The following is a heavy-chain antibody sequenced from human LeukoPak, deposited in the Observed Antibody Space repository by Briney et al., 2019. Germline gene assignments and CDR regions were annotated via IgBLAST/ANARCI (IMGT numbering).Heavy chain of an antibody. D-gene: IGHD3-22*01. Sequence: PSETLSLTCTVSGGSISSSSYFWGWIRQPPGKGLEWIGSMYYSGSSQYNPSLKSRVTKSVDTSMIQFSLKLSSVTAADTAVCYCAGSSGYWGAFDYWGQGTLVTVSS. CDR2: MYYSGSS. V-gene: IGHV4-39*01. CDR3: AGSSGYWGAFDY. CDR1: GGSISSSSYF. J-gene: IGHJ4*02.